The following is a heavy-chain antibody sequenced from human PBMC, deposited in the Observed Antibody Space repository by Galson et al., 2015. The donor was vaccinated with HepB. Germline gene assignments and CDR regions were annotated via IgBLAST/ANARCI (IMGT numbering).Heavy chain of an antibody. D-gene: IGHD5-18*01. CDR1: GYTFTSYA. J-gene: IGHJ6*02. CDR3: ARVPNMDTAMVKYYYGMDV. Sequence: SVKVSCKASGYTFTSYAMSWVRQAPGQGLEWMGWINTNTGNPTYAQGFTGRFVFSLDTSVSTAYLQISSLKAEDTAVYYCARVPNMDTAMVKYYYGMDVWGQGTTVTVSS. V-gene: IGHV7-4-1*02. CDR2: INTNTGNP.